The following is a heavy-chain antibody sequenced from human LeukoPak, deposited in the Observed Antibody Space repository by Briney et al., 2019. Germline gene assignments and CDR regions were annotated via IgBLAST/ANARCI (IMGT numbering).Heavy chain of an antibody. D-gene: IGHD3-3*01. V-gene: IGHV1-46*01. CDR2: SNPNGGST. J-gene: IGHJ3*02. Sequence: RASVKVSCKASGYTLTNYYIHWVRQAPGQGLEWKGISNPNGGSTSYAQQFQGRVTMTRDTSTSTVYMELTSLRSEDTALYYCARLTRSGTAFDIWGQGTMVTVSS. CDR3: ARLTRSGTAFDI. CDR1: GYTLTNYY.